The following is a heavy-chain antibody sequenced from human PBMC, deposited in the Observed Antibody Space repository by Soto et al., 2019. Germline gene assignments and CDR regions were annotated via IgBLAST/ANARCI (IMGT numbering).Heavy chain of an antibody. D-gene: IGHD6-13*01. CDR2: ISGFNGNT. CDR3: ARASAYSTPWSFDN. CDR1: GYTFSRYG. Sequence: QVQLVQSGAEVKKPGASVRVSCKASGYTFSRYGISWVRQAPGQGLEWMGWISGFNGNTKESEKLQGRVTLTTDTAENTAHMEQRGLRSDDTAVYYCARASAYSTPWSFDNWGQGTLVTVSS. J-gene: IGHJ4*02. V-gene: IGHV1-18*01.